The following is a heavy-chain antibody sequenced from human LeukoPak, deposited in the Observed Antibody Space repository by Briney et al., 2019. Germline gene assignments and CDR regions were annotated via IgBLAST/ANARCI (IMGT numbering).Heavy chain of an antibody. Sequence: GGSLRLSCAASGFTVSSNYMSWVRQAPGKGLEWVSGIRWNGNSTGYADSVKGRFTISRDNAKNCLYLQMNSLRAEDTALYYCVRAWAYDNSWFDLWGRGTLVTVSS. D-gene: IGHD6-13*01. CDR1: GFTVSSNY. J-gene: IGHJ2*01. V-gene: IGHV3-20*04. CDR2: IRWNGNST. CDR3: VRAWAYDNSWFDL.